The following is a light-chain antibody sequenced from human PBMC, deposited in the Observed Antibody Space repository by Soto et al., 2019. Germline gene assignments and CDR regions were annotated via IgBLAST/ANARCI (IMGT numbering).Light chain of an antibody. Sequence: QSALTQPRSVSGSPGQSVTISCTGTSSDVGGYNYVSWYQQHPGKAPKLMIYDVSKRPSGVPDRFSGTKSGNTASLTISGLQAEDEADYYCCSYAGSYTFEVVFGGGTKRTVL. V-gene: IGLV2-11*01. CDR2: DVS. CDR3: CSYAGSYTFEVV. J-gene: IGLJ2*01. CDR1: SSDVGGYNY.